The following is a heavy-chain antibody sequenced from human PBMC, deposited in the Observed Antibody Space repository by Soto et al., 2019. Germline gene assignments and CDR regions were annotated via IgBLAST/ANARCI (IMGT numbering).Heavy chain of an antibody. CDR3: VKALLVYYYDSSGYPNDAFDI. CDR2: ISYDGRNK. D-gene: IGHD3-22*01. V-gene: IGHV3-30*01. CDR1: GFSFSRYG. Sequence: GGSLRLSCAASGFSFSRYGLHWVRQAPGKGLEWVTVISYDGRNKYYADSVKGRFTISRDNSKNTLNLQINSLRTEDTAVYYCVKALLVYYYDSSGYPNDAFDIWGQGTMVTVSS. J-gene: IGHJ3*02.